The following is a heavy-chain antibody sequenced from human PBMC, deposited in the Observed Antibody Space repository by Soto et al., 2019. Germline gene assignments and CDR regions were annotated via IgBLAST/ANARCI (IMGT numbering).Heavy chain of an antibody. CDR3: ARDGGYFDWLQYYFDY. D-gene: IGHD3-9*01. CDR2: ISSSSYI. J-gene: IGHJ4*02. Sequence: PGGSLRLSCAASGFTFSSYSMNWVRQAPGKGLEWVSSISSSSYIYYADSVKGRFTISRDNAKNSLYLQMNSLRAEDTAVYYCARDGGYFDWLQYYFDYWGQGTLVTVSS. V-gene: IGHV3-21*01. CDR1: GFTFSSYS.